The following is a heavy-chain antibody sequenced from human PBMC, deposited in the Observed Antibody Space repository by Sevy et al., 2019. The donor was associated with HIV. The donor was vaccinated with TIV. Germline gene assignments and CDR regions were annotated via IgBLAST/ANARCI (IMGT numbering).Heavy chain of an antibody. D-gene: IGHD2-8*02. Sequence: GGSLRLSCAASGFTFSSYGMHWVRQAPGKGLEWVAVISYDGSNKYYADSVKGRFTIYRDNSKNTLYLQMNSLRAEDTAVYYCAKEEFGGFGTGLMDVWGQGTTGTVSS. CDR2: ISYDGSNK. J-gene: IGHJ6*02. V-gene: IGHV3-30*18. CDR1: GFTFSSYG. CDR3: AKEEFGGFGTGLMDV.